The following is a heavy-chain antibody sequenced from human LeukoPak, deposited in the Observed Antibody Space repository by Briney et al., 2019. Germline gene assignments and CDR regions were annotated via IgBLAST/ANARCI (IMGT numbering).Heavy chain of an antibody. CDR1: GFTFSSYG. J-gene: IGHJ4*02. Sequence: PGRSLRLSCAASGFTFSSYGMHWVRQAPGKGLEWVALISYDGSNKYYADSVKGRFTISRDNSKNALYLQMNSLRADDTAAYYCAKDRWELLWRGEPDHWGQGTLVTVSS. CDR2: ISYDGSNK. CDR3: AKDRWELLWRGEPDH. D-gene: IGHD1-26*01. V-gene: IGHV3-30*18.